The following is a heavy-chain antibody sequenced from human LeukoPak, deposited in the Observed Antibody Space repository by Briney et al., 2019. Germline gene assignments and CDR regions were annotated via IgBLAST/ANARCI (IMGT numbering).Heavy chain of an antibody. D-gene: IGHD3-22*01. J-gene: IGHJ6*03. CDR2: IYHSGRT. V-gene: IGHV4-38-2*02. CDR3: TRGSIAYYYMDV. CDR1: GYSISSGDY. Sequence: SETLSLTCTVSGYSISSGDYWGWIRQPPGKGLEWIGSIYHSGRTYYNPSLKSRVTISVDTSKNQFSLKLSSVTAADTAVYYCTRGSIAYYYMDVWGKGTTVTISS.